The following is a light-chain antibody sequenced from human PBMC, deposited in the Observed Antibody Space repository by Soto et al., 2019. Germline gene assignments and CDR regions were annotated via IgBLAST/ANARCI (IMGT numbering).Light chain of an antibody. CDR2: GAS. CDR3: QQYYSFPSWT. V-gene: IGKV3D-15*01. Sequence: ETVMTQSPPTLPLSPGERAIFSCSASQSIGTYLAWYQQKRGQSPRLLIYGASSRATVIPDSFRGSWSGTDFTLTISCLQSEDFATYYCQQYYSFPSWTFGQGTKVDIK. J-gene: IGKJ1*01. CDR1: QSIGTY.